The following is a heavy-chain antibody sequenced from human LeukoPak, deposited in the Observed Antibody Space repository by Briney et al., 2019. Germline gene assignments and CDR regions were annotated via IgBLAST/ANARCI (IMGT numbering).Heavy chain of an antibody. Sequence: PGRSLRLSCAASGFTFSSYGMHWVRQAPGKGLEWVAVISYDGSNKYYADSVKGRFTISRDNSKNTLYLQMNSLRAEDTAVYYCAKDFDYYGSGPLEDWGQGTLVTVSS. V-gene: IGHV3-30*18. CDR1: GFTFSSYG. D-gene: IGHD3-10*01. CDR2: ISYDGSNK. CDR3: AKDFDYYGSGPLED. J-gene: IGHJ4*02.